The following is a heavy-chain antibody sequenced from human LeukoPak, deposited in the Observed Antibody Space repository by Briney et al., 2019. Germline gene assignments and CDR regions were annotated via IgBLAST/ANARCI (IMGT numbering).Heavy chain of an antibody. J-gene: IGHJ6*03. Sequence: SETLSLTCTVSGGSISSRSYYWGWIRQPPGKGLEWIGSIYYSGSTYYNPSLQSRVTISVDTSKNQFSLKLSSVTAADTAVYYCARGMHEVGATWSVKYYYYMDVWGQGTLVTVSS. D-gene: IGHD1-26*01. CDR3: ARGMHEVGATWSVKYYYYMDV. CDR2: IYYSGST. V-gene: IGHV4-39*01. CDR1: GGSISSRSYY.